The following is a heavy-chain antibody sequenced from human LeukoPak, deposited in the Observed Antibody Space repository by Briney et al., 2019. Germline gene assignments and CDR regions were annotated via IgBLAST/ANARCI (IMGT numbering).Heavy chain of an antibody. D-gene: IGHD6-13*01. CDR2: INAGNGNT. V-gene: IGHV1-3*01. CDR1: GYTFTNYP. J-gene: IGHJ3*02. CDR3: ARGGYSSTWNLGAFDI. Sequence: ASVKVSCKASGYTFTNYPLHWVRQAPGRRLEWMGWINAGNGNTKYSQKFQGRVTITRDTSASTAYMELSSLTSEDTAVYYWARGGYSSTWNLGAFDIWGQGTMVTVSS.